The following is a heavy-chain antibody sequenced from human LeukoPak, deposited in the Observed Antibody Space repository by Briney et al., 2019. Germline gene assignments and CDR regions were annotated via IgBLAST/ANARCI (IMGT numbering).Heavy chain of an antibody. V-gene: IGHV3-53*01. D-gene: IGHD3-3*01. CDR2: IYSGGST. CDR1: GFIVSNNY. CDR3: AAAGVPAAKLPVLRFLEWFSGAFDY. J-gene: IGHJ4*02. Sequence: GGSLRLSCAASGFIVSNNYMSWVRQAPGKGLEWVSVIYSGGSTHYADSVKGRFTISRDHSKNTLYLQMNSLGDEDTAVYYCAAAGVPAAKLPVLRFLEWFSGAFDYWGQGTLVTVSS.